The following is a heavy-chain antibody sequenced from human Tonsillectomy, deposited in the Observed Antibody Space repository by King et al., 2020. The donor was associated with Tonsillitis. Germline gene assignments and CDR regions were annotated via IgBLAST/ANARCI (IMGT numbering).Heavy chain of an antibody. CDR3: ARDVGVVVPTGGAFDI. CDR1: GGSISSYY. CDR2: IYYSRST. J-gene: IGHJ3*02. Sequence: VQLQESGPGLVKPSETLSLTCTVSGGSISSYYWSWIRQPPGKGLEWIGYIYYSRSTNYNPSLKSRVTISLDTSKNQFSLKLSSVTAADTAVYYCARDVGVVVPTGGAFDIWGQGTMVTVSS. D-gene: IGHD3-22*01. V-gene: IGHV4-59*01.